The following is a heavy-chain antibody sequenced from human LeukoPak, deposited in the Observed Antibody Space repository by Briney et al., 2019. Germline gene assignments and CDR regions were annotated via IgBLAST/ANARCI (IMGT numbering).Heavy chain of an antibody. D-gene: IGHD2-2*01. CDR2: IYTSGST. Sequence: SETLSLTCTVSGGSISSYYWSWIRQPAGKGLECIGRIYTSGSTNYNPSLKSRVTMSVDTSKNQFSLKLSSVTAADTAVYYCARDIVVVPAADRTYYYYYGMDVWGQGTTVTVSS. J-gene: IGHJ6*02. CDR3: ARDIVVVPAADRTYYYYYGMDV. CDR1: GGSISSYY. V-gene: IGHV4-4*07.